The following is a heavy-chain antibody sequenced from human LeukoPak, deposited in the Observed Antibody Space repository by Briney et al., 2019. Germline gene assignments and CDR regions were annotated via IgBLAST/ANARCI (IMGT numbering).Heavy chain of an antibody. D-gene: IGHD2-15*01. V-gene: IGHV1-8*03. CDR3: ARDRGVVVAAKGLDP. CDR1: GYTFTSYD. Sequence: ASVKVSCKASGYTFTSYDINWVRQATGQGLEWMGWMNPNSGNTGYAQKFQGRVTITRNTSISTAYMELSSLRSEDTAVYYCARDRGVVVAAKGLDPWGQGTLVTVSS. J-gene: IGHJ5*02. CDR2: MNPNSGNT.